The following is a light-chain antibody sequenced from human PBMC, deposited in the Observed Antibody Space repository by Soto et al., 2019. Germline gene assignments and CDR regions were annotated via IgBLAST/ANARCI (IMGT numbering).Light chain of an antibody. CDR3: MLSYNAAGV. J-gene: IGLJ2*01. CDR2: DTV. V-gene: IGLV7-46*01. CDR1: TGAVTSGHY. Sequence: QAVVTQEPSLTVYPGGTVTLTCGSTTGAVTSGHYPYWFQQKPGQAPSTLIYDTVNRESWTPARFSGSLLGGKAALTLSGAQPEDEAEYYCMLSYNAAGVLGGGTKLTVL.